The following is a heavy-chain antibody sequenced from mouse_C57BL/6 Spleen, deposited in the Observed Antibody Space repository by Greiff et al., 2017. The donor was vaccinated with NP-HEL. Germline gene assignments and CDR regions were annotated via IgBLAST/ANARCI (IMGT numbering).Heavy chain of an antibody. Sequence: VKLQQSGAELARPGASVKLSCKASGYTFTSYGIRWVKQRTGQGLEWIGEIYPRSGNTYYNEKFKGKATLTADKSSSTAYMELRSLTSEDSAVYFCARTGLITTVEATRDYWGKGTTRTVSS. CDR2: IYPRSGNT. CDR1: GYTFTSYG. V-gene: IGHV1-81*01. J-gene: IGHJ2*01. D-gene: IGHD1-1*01. CDR3: ARTGLITTVEATRDY.